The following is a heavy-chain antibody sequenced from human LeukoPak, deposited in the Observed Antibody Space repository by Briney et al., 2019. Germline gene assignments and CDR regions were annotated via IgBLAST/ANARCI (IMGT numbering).Heavy chain of an antibody. D-gene: IGHD5-18*01. CDR1: GFTFSSYW. J-gene: IGHJ3*02. Sequence: GGSLRLSCAASGFTFSSYWMHWVRQAPGKGLVWVSRINSDGSSTSYADSVKGRFTISRDNAKNTLYLQMNSLRAEDTAVYYCARLSAMAYDAFDIWGQGTMVTVSS. CDR2: INSDGSST. CDR3: ARLSAMAYDAFDI. V-gene: IGHV3-74*01.